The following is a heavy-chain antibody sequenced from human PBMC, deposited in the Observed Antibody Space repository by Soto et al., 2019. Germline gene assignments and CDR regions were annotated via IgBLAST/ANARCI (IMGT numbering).Heavy chain of an antibody. Sequence: QVQLQESGPGLVKPSETLSLTCTVSGGSISSYYWSWIRQPPGKGLEWIGYIYYSGRANYNPSLKSRVTISVDTSKNQFSLKLSSVTAADTAVYYCARGYCSSPRCYIWDNWFDPWGQGTLVTVSS. J-gene: IGHJ5*02. V-gene: IGHV4-59*01. D-gene: IGHD2-2*02. CDR3: ARGYCSSPRCYIWDNWFDP. CDR1: GGSISSYY. CDR2: IYYSGRA.